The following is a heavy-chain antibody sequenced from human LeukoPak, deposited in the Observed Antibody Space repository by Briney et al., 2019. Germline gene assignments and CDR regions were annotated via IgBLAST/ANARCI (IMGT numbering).Heavy chain of an antibody. CDR1: GFTVSSNY. CDR2: IYRSGDT. CDR3: ARDSDYDMGY. J-gene: IGHJ4*02. D-gene: IGHD5-12*01. Sequence: GGSLRLSCAASGFTVSSNYMSWVRQAPGKGLEWVSVIYRSGDTYYADSVKGRFTISRDNSQNTLYLQMNSLRAEDTAVYYCARDSDYDMGYWGQGTLVTVSS. V-gene: IGHV3-53*01.